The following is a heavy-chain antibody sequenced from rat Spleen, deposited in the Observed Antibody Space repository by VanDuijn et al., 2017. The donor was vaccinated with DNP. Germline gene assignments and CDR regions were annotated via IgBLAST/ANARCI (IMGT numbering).Heavy chain of an antibody. V-gene: IGHV10-5*01. CDR1: GFSLSSYG. J-gene: IGHJ2*01. Sequence: VQLKESGPGLVQSSQTLSLTCTVSGFSLSSYGVRWVRQAPGKGLEWVARIRTKPNNYATYYADSVKGRFTISRDDSKSMVYLQMENLKTEDTAMYYCTAEGTAGFFDYWGQGVMVTVSS. CDR2: IRTKPNNYAT. CDR3: TAEGTAGFFDY. D-gene: IGHD4-4*01.